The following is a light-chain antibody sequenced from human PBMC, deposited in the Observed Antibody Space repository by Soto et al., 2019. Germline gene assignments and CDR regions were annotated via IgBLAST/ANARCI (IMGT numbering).Light chain of an antibody. Sequence: EIVLTQSPATLSLSPGERATPSCRASQSVSSYLAWYQQKPGQAPRLLIYDASNRATGIPARFSGSGSGTDFTLTISSLEPEDFAVYYCQQRSNWPSWTFGQGTKVYIK. V-gene: IGKV3-11*01. J-gene: IGKJ1*01. CDR1: QSVSSY. CDR2: DAS. CDR3: QQRSNWPSWT.